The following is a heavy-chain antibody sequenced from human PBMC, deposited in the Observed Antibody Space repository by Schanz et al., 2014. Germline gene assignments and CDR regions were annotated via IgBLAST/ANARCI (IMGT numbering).Heavy chain of an antibody. Sequence: QVQLVQSGAEVKKPGSSVKVSCKASGGTFSSYTISWVRQAPGQGLEWMGRIISILGIPNYAQKFQGRVTITSDTSATTAYMELSSLRSEDTAFYYCARGNRLQYYDDIWGSYRDPSELDYWGQGTLVTVSS. CDR2: IISILGIP. D-gene: IGHD3-16*02. CDR3: ARGNRLQYYDDIWGSYRDPSELDY. CDR1: GGTFSSYT. J-gene: IGHJ4*02. V-gene: IGHV1-69*02.